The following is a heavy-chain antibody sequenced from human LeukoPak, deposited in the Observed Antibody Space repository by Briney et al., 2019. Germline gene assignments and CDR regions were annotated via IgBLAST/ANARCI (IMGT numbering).Heavy chain of an antibody. CDR2: ISAGAGST. CDR3: AKNQGNWNYAGDY. J-gene: IGHJ4*02. D-gene: IGHD1-7*01. CDR1: GFTFNNYA. Sequence: PGGSLRLSCAASGFTFNNYAMSWVRQAPGKGLEWVSAISAGAGSTYYADSVKGRFTISRDNSKNTLFLQMNSLRAEDTAVYYCAKNQGNWNYAGDYWGQGTLVAVSS. V-gene: IGHV3-23*01.